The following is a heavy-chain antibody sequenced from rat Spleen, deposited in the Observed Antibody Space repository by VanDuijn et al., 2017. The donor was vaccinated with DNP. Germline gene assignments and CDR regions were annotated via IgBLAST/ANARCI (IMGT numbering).Heavy chain of an antibody. J-gene: IGHJ2*01. V-gene: IGHV5-7*01. CDR2: ISTSGSRT. CDR3: ARQNNYFDY. CDR1: GFIFSDYD. Sequence: EVQLVESGGDSVQPGRSLKLSCAVSGFIFSDYDLAWVRQAPNKGREWVATISTSGSRTYYPDSVKGRFTISRDNAKSSLYLQMNSLKSEDTATYYCARQNNYFDYWGQGVMVTVSS.